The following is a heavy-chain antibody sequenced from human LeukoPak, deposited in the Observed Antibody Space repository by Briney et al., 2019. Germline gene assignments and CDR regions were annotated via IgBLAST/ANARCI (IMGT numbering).Heavy chain of an antibody. V-gene: IGHV3-11*01. J-gene: IGHJ4*02. D-gene: IGHD2-15*01. Sequence: KPGGSLRVSCAASGFTFSDYYMSWIRQAPGKGLEWISYISSGGSTIYYADSVRGQFTISRDNAKKSLYLQMNSLRAEDTAVYYCAKDIVAAGLFFDYWGQGTLVTVSS. CDR2: ISSGGSTI. CDR1: GFTFSDYY. CDR3: AKDIVAAGLFFDY.